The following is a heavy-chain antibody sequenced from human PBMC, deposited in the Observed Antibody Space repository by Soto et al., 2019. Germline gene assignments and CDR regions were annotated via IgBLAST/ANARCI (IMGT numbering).Heavy chain of an antibody. CDR1: GFTFSSYE. Sequence: EVQLVESGGGLVQPGGSLRLSCAASGFTFSSYEMNWVRQAPGKGLEWVSYISSSGSTIYYADSVKGRFTISRDNAKNSLYLQMNGLRAEDTAVYYCARHHRDGYNLDYWGQGTLVTVSS. J-gene: IGHJ4*02. CDR2: ISSSGSTI. V-gene: IGHV3-48*03. D-gene: IGHD5-12*01. CDR3: ARHHRDGYNLDY.